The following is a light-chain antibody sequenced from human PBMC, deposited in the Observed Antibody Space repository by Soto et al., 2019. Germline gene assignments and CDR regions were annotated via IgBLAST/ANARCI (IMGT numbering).Light chain of an antibody. Sequence: QSVLTQSPSASGTPGQRVTISCSGSSSNIGGNTVNWYQHLPGTAPKLLIFSNDERPSGVPDRFSGSKSGTSASLAISGLQSDDEADYYCATWDDSLNGVVFGGGTKVTVL. V-gene: IGLV1-44*01. CDR1: SSNIGGNT. J-gene: IGLJ2*01. CDR2: SND. CDR3: ATWDDSLNGVV.